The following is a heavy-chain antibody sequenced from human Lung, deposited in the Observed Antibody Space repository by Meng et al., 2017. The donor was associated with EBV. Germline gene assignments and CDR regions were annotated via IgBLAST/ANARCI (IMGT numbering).Heavy chain of an antibody. J-gene: IGHJ5*02. CDR3: ARVAAAGNEWFDP. D-gene: IGHD6-13*01. V-gene: IGHV4-4*02. CDR2: IYHSGST. Sequence: QVQLQEPGPGLVKPSETLSLTCAGSGGSISSMNWWTWVRQPPGKGLEWIGEIYHSGSTNYNPSLKSRVTISVDKSKNQFSLKLSSVTAADTAVYYCARVAAAGNEWFDPWGQGTLVTVSS. CDR1: GGSISSMNW.